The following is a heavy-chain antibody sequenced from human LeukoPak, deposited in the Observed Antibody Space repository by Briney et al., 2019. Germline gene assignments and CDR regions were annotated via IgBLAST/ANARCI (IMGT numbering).Heavy chain of an antibody. CDR1: GYSISSGYY. V-gene: IGHV4-38-2*02. D-gene: IGHD1-26*01. Sequence: PSETLSLTCTVSGYSISSGYYWGWIRQPPGKGLEWIGSIYHSGSTYYNPSLKSRVTISVDTSKSQFSLRLSSVTAADTAVYYCARDPSIVGAAPDYWGQGTLVTVSS. CDR2: IYHSGST. J-gene: IGHJ4*02. CDR3: ARDPSIVGAAPDY.